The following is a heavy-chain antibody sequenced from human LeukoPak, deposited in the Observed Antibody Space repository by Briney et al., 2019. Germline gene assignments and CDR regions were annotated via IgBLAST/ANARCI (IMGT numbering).Heavy chain of an antibody. Sequence: GASVKVSCKASGYTFTSYGISWVRQAPGQGLEWMGWISAYNGNTNYAQKLQGRVTITRDTSASTAYMELSSLRSEDTAVYYCASPNSKLQWLVYWGQGTLVTVSS. CDR1: GYTFTSYG. J-gene: IGHJ4*02. D-gene: IGHD6-19*01. CDR2: ISAYNGNT. V-gene: IGHV1-18*01. CDR3: ASPNSKLQWLVY.